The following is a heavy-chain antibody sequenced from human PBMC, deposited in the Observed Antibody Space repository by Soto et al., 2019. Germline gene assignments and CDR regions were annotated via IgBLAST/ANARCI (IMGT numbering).Heavy chain of an antibody. CDR1: AASVSSGTYY. CDR3: ARTRHNNITYDYALDV. D-gene: IGHD1-20*01. Sequence: SVTLSLPCTLSAASVSSGTYYWNWIRQPPGKTLEWIGYIYYSGRTTYNPSLKSRVTISLDTSDGQFSLKLSSVSAADTAVYHCARTRHNNITYDYALDVWGRGTTVSVCS. CDR2: IYYSGRT. V-gene: IGHV4-61*01. J-gene: IGHJ6*04.